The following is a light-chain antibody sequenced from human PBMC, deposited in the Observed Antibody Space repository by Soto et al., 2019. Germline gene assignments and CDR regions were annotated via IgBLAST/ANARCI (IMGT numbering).Light chain of an antibody. J-gene: IGKJ5*01. V-gene: IGKV3-11*01. CDR3: QQRSNWPPIN. Sequence: EIVLTQSPATLSLSPGERATLSCRASQSVNNFLAWYQQKPGQAPRLLIYDASNRATGIPARFSGSGSATDFTLTISSLEPEDFAVYYCQQRSNWPPINFGQGTRLESK. CDR2: DAS. CDR1: QSVNNF.